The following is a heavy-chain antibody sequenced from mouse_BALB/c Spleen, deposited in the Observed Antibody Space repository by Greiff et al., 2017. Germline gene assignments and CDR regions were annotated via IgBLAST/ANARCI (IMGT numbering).Heavy chain of an antibody. CDR3: NAWGGNYFPLDY. Sequence: VQLQQSGAELVRSGASVKLSCTASGFNIKDYYMHWVKQRPEQGLEWIGWIDPENGATEYAPKFQGKATMTADTSSNTAYLQLSSLTSEDTAVYYCNAWGGNYFPLDYWGQGTTLTVSS. CDR2: IDPENGAT. V-gene: IGHV14-4*02. CDR1: GFNIKDYY. D-gene: IGHD2-1*01. J-gene: IGHJ2*01.